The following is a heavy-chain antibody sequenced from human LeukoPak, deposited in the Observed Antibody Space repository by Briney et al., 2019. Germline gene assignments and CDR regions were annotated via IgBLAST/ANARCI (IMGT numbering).Heavy chain of an antibody. V-gene: IGHV4-59*01. D-gene: IGHD3-3*01. Sequence: SETLSLTCTVSGGSISSYYWSWIRQPPGKGLEWTGYIYYSGSTNYNPSLKSRVTISVDTSKNQFSLKLSSVTAADTAVYYCARLGITIFGVAVEAFDIWGQGTMVTVSS. CDR3: ARLGITIFGVAVEAFDI. CDR2: IYYSGST. J-gene: IGHJ3*02. CDR1: GGSISSYY.